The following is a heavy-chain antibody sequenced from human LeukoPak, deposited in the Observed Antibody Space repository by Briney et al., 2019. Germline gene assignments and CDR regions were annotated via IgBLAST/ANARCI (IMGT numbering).Heavy chain of an antibody. D-gene: IGHD3-10*01. CDR2: IWYDGSNK. CDR1: GFSFNRYG. Sequence: GGSLRLSCAASGFSFNRYGMHGGRQAPGKGLEWGAVIWYDGSNKYYADSVRGRFTISRDNSKNTLYLEMNSLRAGDTAVYYCARAPSFHGSEFDYWGQGTLVTVSS. J-gene: IGHJ4*02. V-gene: IGHV3-33*01. CDR3: ARAPSFHGSEFDY.